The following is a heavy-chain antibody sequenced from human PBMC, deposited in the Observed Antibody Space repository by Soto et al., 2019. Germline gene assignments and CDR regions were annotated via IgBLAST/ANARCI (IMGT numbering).Heavy chain of an antibody. J-gene: IGHJ4*02. CDR3: ARRYGWLYFDY. CDR2: INHSGST. CDR1: GVSFSGYY. Sequence: PSETLSLTCAVYGVSFSGYYWSWIRQPPGKGLEWIGEINHSGSTYYNPSLKSRVTISVDTSKNQFSLRLISVTAADTALYYCARRYGWLYFDYWGQGSLVTVSS. D-gene: IGHD6-19*01. V-gene: IGHV4-34*01.